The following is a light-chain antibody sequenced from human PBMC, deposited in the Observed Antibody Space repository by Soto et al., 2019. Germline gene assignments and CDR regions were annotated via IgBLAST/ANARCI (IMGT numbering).Light chain of an antibody. CDR3: QQYGSSSWT. CDR2: GAS. J-gene: IGKJ1*01. Sequence: ESVLTQSPGTLCLSPGXXXXXXXXASQSVNSRLAWYQHKPGQAPRLLISGASSRATGIPDRFSGSGSATDFTLTISRLEPEDFAVYYCQQYGSSSWTFGQGTKVDI. CDR1: QSVNSR. V-gene: IGKV3-20*01.